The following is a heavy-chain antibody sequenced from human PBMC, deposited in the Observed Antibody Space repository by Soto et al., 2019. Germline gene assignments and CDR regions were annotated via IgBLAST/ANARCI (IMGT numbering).Heavy chain of an antibody. Sequence: GGSLRLSCAASGFTFSSYAMTWVRQAPGKGLEWVSGIGSSGGITYYVDSVKGRFTISRDNSKNTLYLQMDSLRAEDTAVYYCAKGFYYFGSGSYYTLDSWGQGTLVTVSS. CDR2: IGSSGGIT. D-gene: IGHD3-10*01. CDR1: GFTFSSYA. V-gene: IGHV3-23*01. J-gene: IGHJ4*02. CDR3: AKGFYYFGSGSYYTLDS.